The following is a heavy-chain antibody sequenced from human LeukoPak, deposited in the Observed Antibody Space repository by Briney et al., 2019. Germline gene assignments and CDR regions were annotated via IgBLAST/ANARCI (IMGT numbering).Heavy chain of an antibody. CDR2: INPNGGGT. Sequence: ASVKVSCKASGYTFTSYDINWVRQAPGQGFEWLGWINPNGGGTFYAQKFQDSVTMTRDTSINTAYMELSTLRLDDTAMYYCARGVAPAGKRLDPWGQGTLITVSS. V-gene: IGHV1-2*02. J-gene: IGHJ5*02. D-gene: IGHD6-13*01. CDR1: GYTFTSYD. CDR3: ARGVAPAGKRLDP.